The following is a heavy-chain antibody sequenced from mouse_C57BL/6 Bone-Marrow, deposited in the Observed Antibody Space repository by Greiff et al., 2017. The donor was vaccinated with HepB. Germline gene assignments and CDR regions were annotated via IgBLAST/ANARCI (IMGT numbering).Heavy chain of an antibody. V-gene: IGHV10-1*01. Sequence: GGGLVQPKGSFKLSCAASGFSFNTYAMNWVRQAPGKGLEWVARIRSKSNNYATYYADSVKDKFTISRDDSESMLYLQMNNLKTEDTAMYYCVTGTAAYWGQGTLVTVSA. CDR3: VTGTAAY. CDR2: IRSKSNNYAT. J-gene: IGHJ3*01. CDR1: GFSFNTYA. D-gene: IGHD4-1*01.